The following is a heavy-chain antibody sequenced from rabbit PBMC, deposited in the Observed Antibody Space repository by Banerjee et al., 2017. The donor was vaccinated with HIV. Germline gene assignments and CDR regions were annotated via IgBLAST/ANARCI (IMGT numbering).Heavy chain of an antibody. CDR2: IYNGDGST. D-gene: IGHD1-1*01. CDR3: ARSGGYGAYLDL. Sequence: QEQLEESGGDLVKPEGSLTLTCTASGFSFSSDYMCWVRQAPGKGLEWIACIYNGDGSTYYASWAKGRFTISKTSSTTVTLQMTSLTAADTATYFCARSGGYGAYLDLWGPGTLVTVS. CDR1: GFSFSSDY. V-gene: IGHV1S45*01. J-gene: IGHJ4*01.